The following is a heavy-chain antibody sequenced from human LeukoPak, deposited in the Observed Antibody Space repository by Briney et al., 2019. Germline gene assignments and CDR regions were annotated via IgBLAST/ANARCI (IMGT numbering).Heavy chain of an antibody. CDR3: ARGRYRFDY. CDR2: INHSGST. Sequence: PSETLSLTCAVYGGSFSGYYWSWIRQPPGKGMEWIGEINHSGSTNYNPSLKSRVTISVDTSKNQFSLKLSSVTAADTAVYYCARGRYRFDYWGQGTLVTVSS. CDR1: GGSFSGYY. V-gene: IGHV4-34*01. D-gene: IGHD3-16*02. J-gene: IGHJ4*02.